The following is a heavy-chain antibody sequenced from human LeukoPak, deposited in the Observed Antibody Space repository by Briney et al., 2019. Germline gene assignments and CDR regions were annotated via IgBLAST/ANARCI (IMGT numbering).Heavy chain of an antibody. J-gene: IGHJ4*02. CDR1: GFGFSDFG. V-gene: IGHV3-7*03. CDR2: IKEDGTET. Sequence: GGSLRLSCAASGFGFSDFGMHWVRQAPGKGLEWVANIKEDGTETYYVDSVKGRFTISRDNAKNSLYLQMNSLRVEDTAVYYCAKEGRSLQTYWGQGTLVTVSS. CDR3: AKEGRSLQTY. D-gene: IGHD5-24*01.